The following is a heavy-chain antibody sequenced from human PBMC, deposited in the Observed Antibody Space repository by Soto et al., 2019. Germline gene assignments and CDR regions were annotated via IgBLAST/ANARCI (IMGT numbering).Heavy chain of an antibody. Sequence: QVQLVESGGAVVQPGKSLRLSCAASGFSFNTYGMYWVRQAPGKGLEWVAAISYDGSNPYHADSVKGRFTISRDNSKSTLYLQMNSLRVEDTAVYYCAKDIVKYTYGACDYWGQGALVTVSS. CDR1: GFSFNTYG. J-gene: IGHJ4*02. V-gene: IGHV3-30*18. CDR2: ISYDGSNP. CDR3: AKDIVKYTYGACDY. D-gene: IGHD5-18*01.